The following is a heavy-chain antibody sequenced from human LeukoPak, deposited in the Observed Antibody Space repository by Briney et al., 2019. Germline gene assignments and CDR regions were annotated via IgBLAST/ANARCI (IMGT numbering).Heavy chain of an antibody. V-gene: IGHV4-39*07. D-gene: IGHD3-22*01. J-gene: IGHJ4*02. Sequence: PSETLSLTCTVSGGSISSSSYYWGWIRQPPGKGLEWIGSIYYSGGTYYNPSLKSRVTISVDTSKNQFSLKLSSVTAADTAVYYCASSHYLYYYDSSGYFDYWGQGTLVTVSS. CDR1: GGSISSSSYY. CDR2: IYYSGGT. CDR3: ASSHYLYYYDSSGYFDY.